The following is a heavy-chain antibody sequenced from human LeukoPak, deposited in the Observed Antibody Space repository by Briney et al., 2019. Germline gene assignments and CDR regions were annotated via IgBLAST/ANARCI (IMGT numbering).Heavy chain of an antibody. Sequence: PGGSLRLSCAASGFTVSNYGMHWVRQAPGKGLEWVAVISYDGSNKNYADSVKGRFTISRDNSKNTLYLQMNSLRAEDTAVYYCAKDQRLEDIGLVFDSWGQGTLVTVSS. J-gene: IGHJ4*02. CDR2: ISYDGSNK. CDR1: GFTVSNYG. D-gene: IGHD5-12*01. CDR3: AKDQRLEDIGLVFDS. V-gene: IGHV3-30*18.